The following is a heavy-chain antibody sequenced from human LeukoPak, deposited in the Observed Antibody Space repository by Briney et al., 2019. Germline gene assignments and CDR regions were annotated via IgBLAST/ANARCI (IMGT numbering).Heavy chain of an antibody. D-gene: IGHD6-19*01. Sequence: GRSLRLSCAASGFTFDDYAMQWGREAPGKGLEWGSSISWNVRTRGYADSVKGRFTISRDNAENSLYLQMNSLRAEDMALYYCAKDFYSSSAAFDIWGQGTMVTVSS. CDR3: AKDFYSSSAAFDI. V-gene: IGHV3-9*03. CDR2: ISWNVRTR. CDR1: GFTFDDYA. J-gene: IGHJ3*02.